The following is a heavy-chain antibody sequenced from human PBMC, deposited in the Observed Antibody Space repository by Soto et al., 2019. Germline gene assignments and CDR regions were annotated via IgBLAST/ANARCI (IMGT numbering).Heavy chain of an antibody. J-gene: IGHJ4*02. CDR2: ISPIFGTA. V-gene: IGHV1-69*12. CDR1: GVTFDTHA. D-gene: IGHD3-10*01. Sequence: QVQLVQSGAEVKKPGSSVKVSCKASGVTFDTHAISWVRQAPGQGLEWMGGISPIFGTADYAQKFQGSVTISADESPNTAYSELSSVRAEDTDVYYCGTFGSGPYYVSCFDSWGQGALVPGAS. CDR3: GTFGSGPYYVSCFDS.